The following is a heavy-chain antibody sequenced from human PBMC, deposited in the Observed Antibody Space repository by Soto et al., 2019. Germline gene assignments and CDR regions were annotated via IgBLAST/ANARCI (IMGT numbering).Heavy chain of an antibody. D-gene: IGHD3-3*01. CDR3: ARGHLYYDFWSGYPYYYGMDV. Sequence: QVQLVESGGGVVQPGRSLRLSCAASGFTFSSYGMHWVRQAPGKGLEWVAVIWYDGSNKYYADSVKGRFTISRDNSKNPLXLXLNSLRAEDTAVYYCARGHLYYDFWSGYPYYYGMDVWGQGTTVTVSS. J-gene: IGHJ6*02. CDR1: GFTFSSYG. V-gene: IGHV3-33*01. CDR2: IWYDGSNK.